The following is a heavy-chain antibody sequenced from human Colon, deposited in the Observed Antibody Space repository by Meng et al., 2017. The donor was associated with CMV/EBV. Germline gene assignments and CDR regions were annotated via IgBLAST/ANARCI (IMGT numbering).Heavy chain of an antibody. D-gene: IGHD1-26*01. J-gene: IGHJ5*02. Sequence: GESLNISCAASGFIVSGNYMSWVRPAPGEGLEWVSVIYSGGSTYYADSVKGRITISRDNSKNTLYLQMNSLRAEDTAVYYCAREEKNSGRYSGANWFDPWGQGTLVTVSS. V-gene: IGHV3-66*02. CDR2: IYSGGST. CDR3: AREEKNSGRYSGANWFDP. CDR1: GFIVSGNY.